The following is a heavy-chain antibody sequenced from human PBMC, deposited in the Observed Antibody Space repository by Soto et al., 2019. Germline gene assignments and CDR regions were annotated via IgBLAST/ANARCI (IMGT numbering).Heavy chain of an antibody. CDR1: GYTFTGYY. V-gene: IGHV1-2*02. Sequence: ASVKVSCKASGYTFTGYYMHWVRQGPGQGLEWMGWINPNSGGTNYAQKFQGRVTMTRDTSISTAYMELSRLRSDDTAVYYCARYCSSTSCYTGYYYGMDVWGQGTTVTVSS. CDR3: ARYCSSTSCYTGYYYGMDV. CDR2: INPNSGGT. J-gene: IGHJ6*02. D-gene: IGHD2-2*02.